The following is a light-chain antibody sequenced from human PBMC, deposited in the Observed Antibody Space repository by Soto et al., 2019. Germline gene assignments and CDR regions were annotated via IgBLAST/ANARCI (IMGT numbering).Light chain of an antibody. Sequence: AIRVTQSPSSLSASTGDRVTITCRPSQGISSYLAWYQQKPGKAPKLLIYAASTLQSGVPSRFSGSGSGTNFTLTISCLQSEDFATYYCQQYYSYPPTFGGGTKVDIK. J-gene: IGKJ4*02. V-gene: IGKV1-8*01. CDR2: AAS. CDR1: QGISSY. CDR3: QQYYSYPPT.